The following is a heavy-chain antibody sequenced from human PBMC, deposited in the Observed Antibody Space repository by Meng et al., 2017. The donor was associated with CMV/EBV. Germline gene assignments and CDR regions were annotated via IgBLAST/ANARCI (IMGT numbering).Heavy chain of an antibody. D-gene: IGHD1-26*01. CDR3: AKVGSGSYWYYFDY. CDR1: GFTFSSYE. J-gene: IGHJ4*02. Sequence: GGSLRLSCAASGFTFSSYEMNWVRQAPGKGLEWVSYISSSGSTIYYVDSVKGRFTISRDNAKNSLYLQMNSLRAEDTALYYCAKVGSGSYWYYFDYWGQGTLVTVSS. CDR2: ISSSGSTI. V-gene: IGHV3-48*03.